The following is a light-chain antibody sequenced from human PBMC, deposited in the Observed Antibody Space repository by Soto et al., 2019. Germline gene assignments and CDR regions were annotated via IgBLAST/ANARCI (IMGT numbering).Light chain of an antibody. V-gene: IGKV3-20*01. J-gene: IGKJ3*01. Sequence: EIVLTQSPGTLSLYPGERATLSCRASQSVSSSYLAWYQQKPGQAPRRLIYGASSRATGIPDRFSGSGSGTDCTITISRLEPEDFAVYYCEEYGSSPLFAFGTGTKVYIK. CDR3: EEYGSSPLFA. CDR1: QSVSSSY. CDR2: GAS.